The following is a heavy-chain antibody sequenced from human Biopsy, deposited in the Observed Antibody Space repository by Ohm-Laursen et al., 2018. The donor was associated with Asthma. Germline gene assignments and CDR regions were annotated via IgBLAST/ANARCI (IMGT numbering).Heavy chain of an antibody. Sequence: ASVKVPCKSLGGTFNTYVIGWVRQAPGQGLEWMGGINSVFGTTTYPQKFQDRVTITVDDSTSTVYMELSSLRSEDTAVYYCARKAGSCISRTCYSLDFWGQGTLVTVSS. CDR1: GGTFNTYV. D-gene: IGHD2-2*01. J-gene: IGHJ4*02. V-gene: IGHV1-69*13. CDR2: INSVFGTT. CDR3: ARKAGSCISRTCYSLDF.